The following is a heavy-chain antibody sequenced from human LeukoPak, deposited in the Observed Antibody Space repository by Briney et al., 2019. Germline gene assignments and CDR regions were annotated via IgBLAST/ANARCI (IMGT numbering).Heavy chain of an antibody. CDR2: ISAYNGNT. CDR3: ARDRITMVRGALNWFDP. Sequence: ASVKVSCKASGYTFTSYGISWVRQAPGQGLEWMGWISAYNGNTNYAQKFQGRVTMTRDTSISTAYMELSRLRSDDTAVYYCARDRITMVRGALNWFDPWGQGTLVTVSS. CDR1: GYTFTSYG. J-gene: IGHJ5*02. V-gene: IGHV1-18*01. D-gene: IGHD3-10*01.